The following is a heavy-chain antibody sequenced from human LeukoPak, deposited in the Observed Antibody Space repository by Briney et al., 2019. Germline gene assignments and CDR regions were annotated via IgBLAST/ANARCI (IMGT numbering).Heavy chain of an antibody. CDR2: ISWNSGSI. J-gene: IGHJ4*02. CDR1: GFTFSSYG. D-gene: IGHD2-21*01. Sequence: PGGSLRLSCAASGFTFSSYGMHWVRQAPGKGLEWVSGISWNSGSIGYADSVKGRFTISRDNAKNSLYLQMNSLRAEDTALYYCAKDSRVSGDSYLDHWGQGALVTVSS. V-gene: IGHV3-9*01. CDR3: AKDSRVSGDSYLDH.